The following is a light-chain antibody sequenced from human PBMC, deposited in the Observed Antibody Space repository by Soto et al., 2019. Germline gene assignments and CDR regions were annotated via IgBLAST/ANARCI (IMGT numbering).Light chain of an antibody. CDR3: QQLNTYPST. Sequence: EIVMTQSPATLSVSPGERATLSCRATQSLSSNLAWYQQKPGQAPRLLIYGASTRATGIPARFSGSGSGTEFTLPISSLQSEDFATDYCQQLNTYPSTFGQGTRLEIK. J-gene: IGKJ5*01. CDR1: QSLSSN. V-gene: IGKV3-15*01. CDR2: GAS.